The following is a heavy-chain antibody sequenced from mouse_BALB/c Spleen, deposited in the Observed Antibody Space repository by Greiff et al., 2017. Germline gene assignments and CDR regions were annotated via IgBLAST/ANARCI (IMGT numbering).Heavy chain of an antibody. CDR1: GFTFSDYY. D-gene: IGHD1-2*01. Sequence: EVQLVESGGGLVKPGGSLKLSCAASGFTFSDYYMYWVRQTPEKRLEWVATISDGGSYTYYPDSVKGRFTISRDNAKNNLYLQMSSLKSEDTAMYYCARGHSLLRLMAWFAYWGQGTLVTVSA. CDR3: ARGHSLLRLMAWFAY. J-gene: IGHJ3*01. V-gene: IGHV5-4*02. CDR2: ISDGGSYT.